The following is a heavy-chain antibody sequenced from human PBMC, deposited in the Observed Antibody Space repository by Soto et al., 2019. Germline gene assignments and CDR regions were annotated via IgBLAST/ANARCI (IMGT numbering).Heavy chain of an antibody. J-gene: IGHJ3*02. V-gene: IGHV3-30*03. Sequence: GGSLRLSYAASGFTFSSYGMHWVRQAPGKGLEWVAVISYDGSNKYYADSVKGRFTISRDNSKNTLYLQMNSLRAEDTAVYYCAGDLYSSSSPAFDIWGQGTMVTVSS. D-gene: IGHD6-6*01. CDR2: ISYDGSNK. CDR3: AGDLYSSSSPAFDI. CDR1: GFTFSSYG.